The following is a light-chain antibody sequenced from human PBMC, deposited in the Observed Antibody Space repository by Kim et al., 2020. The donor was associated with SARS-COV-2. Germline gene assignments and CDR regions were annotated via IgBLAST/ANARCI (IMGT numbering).Light chain of an antibody. V-gene: IGLV2-11*01. CDR3: CSYAGSYVV. CDR2: DVS. Sequence: PGQDVTIYSTGTSSDGGGYNYVSWYQQHPGKAPKLMIYDVSKRPSGVPDRFSGSKSGNTASLTISGLQAEDEADYYCCSYAGSYVVFGGGTQLTVL. CDR1: SSDGGGYNY. J-gene: IGLJ2*01.